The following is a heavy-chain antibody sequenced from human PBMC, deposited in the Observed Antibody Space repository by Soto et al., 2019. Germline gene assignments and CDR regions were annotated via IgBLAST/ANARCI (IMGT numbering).Heavy chain of an antibody. CDR2: INAGYGNT. Sequence: EASVKVSSKASGYTFSSYAMHWVRHAPGQRLEWMGWINAGYGNTKSSQKFQDRVTISRDTSASTAYMELTSLRSEDTAVYYCARDTGDGTFDFWGQGTLVTVSS. CDR1: GYTFSSYA. D-gene: IGHD7-27*01. CDR3: ARDTGDGTFDF. J-gene: IGHJ4*02. V-gene: IGHV1-3*01.